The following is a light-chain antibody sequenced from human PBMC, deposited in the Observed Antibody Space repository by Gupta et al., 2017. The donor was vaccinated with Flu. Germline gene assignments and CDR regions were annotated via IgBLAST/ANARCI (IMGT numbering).Light chain of an antibody. Sequence: QSAPTQPRSVSGSPGQSVTISCPGTSSDVGSSNRVSWYQQRPGKAPKLILYDVTERPSGVPDRFSGAKSGNTASLSISGLQADDEADYYGSSHAGRVTWVFGTGTTVTVL. CDR1: SSDVGSSNR. CDR2: DVT. V-gene: IGLV2-11*01. CDR3: SSHAGRVTWV. J-gene: IGLJ1*01.